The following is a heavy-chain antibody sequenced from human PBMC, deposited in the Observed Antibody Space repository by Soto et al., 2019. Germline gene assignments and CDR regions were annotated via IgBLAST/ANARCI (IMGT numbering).Heavy chain of an antibody. CDR3: ARYYYGAGSYVYGYYYYYYGMDV. V-gene: IGHV4-39*01. CDR2: IYYSGST. D-gene: IGHD3-10*01. CDR1: GRAISTSSYY. J-gene: IGHJ6*02. Sequence: SDALSPTFTFSGRAISTSSYYWGWIRHPPGKGLEWIGSIYYSGSTYYNPSLKSRVTISVDTSKNQFSLKLSSVTAADTAVYYCARYYYGAGSYVYGYYYYYYGMDVWGQGTTVT.